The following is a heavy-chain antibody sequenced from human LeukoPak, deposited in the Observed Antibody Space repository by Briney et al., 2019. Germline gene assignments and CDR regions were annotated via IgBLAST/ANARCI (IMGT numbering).Heavy chain of an antibody. CDR2: INHSGST. J-gene: IGHJ5*02. CDR3: ARGSLGSYYNRGPKNWFDP. D-gene: IGHD3-10*01. Sequence: PSETLSLTCAVYGVSFSGYYWSWIRQPPGKGLEWIGEINHSGSTNYNPSLKSRVTISVDTSKNQFSLKLSSVTAADTAVYYCARGSLGSYYNRGPKNWFDPWGQGTLVTVSS. V-gene: IGHV4-34*01. CDR1: GVSFSGYY.